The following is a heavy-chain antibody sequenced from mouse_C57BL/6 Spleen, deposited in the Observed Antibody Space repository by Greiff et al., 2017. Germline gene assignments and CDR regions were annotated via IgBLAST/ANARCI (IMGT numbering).Heavy chain of an antibody. CDR3: ARFYDGYRDY. D-gene: IGHD2-3*01. CDR2: INPNNGGT. V-gene: IGHV1-26*01. J-gene: IGHJ2*01. CDR1: GYTFTDYY. Sequence: EVKLQQSGPELVKPGASVKISCKASGYTFTDYYMNWVKQSHGKSLEWIGDINPNNGGTSYNQKFKGKATLTVDKSSSTAYMELRSLTSEDSAVYYCARFYDGYRDYWGQGTTLTVSS.